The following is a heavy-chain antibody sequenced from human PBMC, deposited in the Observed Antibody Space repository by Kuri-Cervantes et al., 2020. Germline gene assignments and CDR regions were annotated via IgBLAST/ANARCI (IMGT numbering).Heavy chain of an antibody. CDR3: ARGLAARPLDAFDI. V-gene: IGHV1-3*01. CDR2: INAGNGNT. Sequence: ASVKVSCKASGYTFTSYGISWVRQAPGQRLEWMGWINAGNGNTKYSQKLQGRVTITRDTSASTAYMELSSLRSEDTAVHYCARGLAARPLDAFDIWGQGTMVTVSS. D-gene: IGHD6-6*01. J-gene: IGHJ3*02. CDR1: GYTFTSYG.